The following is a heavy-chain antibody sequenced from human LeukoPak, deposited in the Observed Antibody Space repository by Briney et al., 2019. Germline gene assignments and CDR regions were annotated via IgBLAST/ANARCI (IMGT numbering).Heavy chain of an antibody. CDR3: ARDVRLPRRAFDI. Sequence: GGSLRLSCAASGFTFSSYWMSWVRQAPGKGLEWVANIKQDGSEKYYVDSVKGRFTISRDNAKNSLYLQMNSLRAEDTAVYYCARDVRLPRRAFDIWGQGTMVTVSS. CDR1: GFTFSSYW. CDR2: IKQDGSEK. J-gene: IGHJ3*02. D-gene: IGHD5-18*01. V-gene: IGHV3-7*01.